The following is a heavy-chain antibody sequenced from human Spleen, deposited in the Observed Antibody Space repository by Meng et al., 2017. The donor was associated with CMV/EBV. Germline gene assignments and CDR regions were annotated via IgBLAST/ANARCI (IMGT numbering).Heavy chain of an antibody. J-gene: IGHJ4*02. CDR3: ARGLCSSTSCYEFDY. V-gene: IGHV4-31*02. CDR2: IYYSGST. D-gene: IGHD2-2*01. CDR1: GSISSGGYY. Sequence: GSISSGGYYWSWIRQHPGKGLEWIGYIYYSGSTYYNPSLKSRVTISVDTSKNQFSLKLSPVTAADTAVYYCARGLCSSTSCYEFDYWGQGTLVTVSS.